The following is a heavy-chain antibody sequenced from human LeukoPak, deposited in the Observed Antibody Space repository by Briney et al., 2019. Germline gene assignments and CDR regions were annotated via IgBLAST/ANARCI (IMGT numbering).Heavy chain of an antibody. CDR1: GFTVSSNY. CDR3: ARDPGPDY. Sequence: GGSLRLSCAASGFTVSSNYMSWVRQAPGKGLEWVASIKEDGSERQYVDSVKGRFSISRDNTKGSLFLQLNSLRAEDTAVYYCARDPGPDYWGQGTLVTVSS. V-gene: IGHV3-7*03. CDR2: IKEDGSER. J-gene: IGHJ4*02.